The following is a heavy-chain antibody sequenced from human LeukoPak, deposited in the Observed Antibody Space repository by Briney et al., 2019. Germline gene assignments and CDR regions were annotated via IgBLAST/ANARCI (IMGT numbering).Heavy chain of an antibody. J-gene: IGHJ4*02. CDR1: GFTFSSCS. D-gene: IGHD6-13*01. V-gene: IGHV3-48*02. CDR3: ARDPHIAAAGTIFDY. Sequence: PVGSLRLSCAVSGFTFSSCSMNWVRQAPGKGLEWVSCISSSSSTIYYADSVKGRSTISRDNAKNSQYLHMNSLRDEDSAVYYCARDPHIAAAGTIFDYWGQGTLVTVSS. CDR2: ISSSSSTI.